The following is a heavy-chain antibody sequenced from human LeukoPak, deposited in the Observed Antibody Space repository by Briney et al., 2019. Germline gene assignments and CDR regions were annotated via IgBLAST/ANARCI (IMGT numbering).Heavy chain of an antibody. D-gene: IGHD3-3*01. J-gene: IGHJ4*02. Sequence: VWSLRLPCAASGFTFSSYAMTWVRQAPGKGLEWVSSMSSGSRYIYYADSVRGRFTISRDNAKNSLYLLMNSLRAEDTAVYYCTRDRPTGASRVFVVQWGQGILLTFSS. CDR3: TRDRPTGASRVFVVQ. CDR2: MSSGSRYI. CDR1: GFTFSSYA. V-gene: IGHV3-21*01.